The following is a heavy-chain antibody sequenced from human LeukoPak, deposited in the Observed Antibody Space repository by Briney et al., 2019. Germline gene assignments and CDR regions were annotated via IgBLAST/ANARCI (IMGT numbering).Heavy chain of an antibody. J-gene: IGHJ4*02. CDR2: IIPILGIA. V-gene: IGHV1-69*04. CDR1: GGTFSSYA. CDR3: ATNLHLYARVTQGYFDY. D-gene: IGHD4-23*01. Sequence: GASVKVSCKASGGTFSSYAISWVRQAPGQGLEWMGRIIPILGIANYAQKFQGRVTITADKSTSTAYMELSSLRSEDTAVYYCATNLHLYARVTQGYFDYWGQGTLVTVSS.